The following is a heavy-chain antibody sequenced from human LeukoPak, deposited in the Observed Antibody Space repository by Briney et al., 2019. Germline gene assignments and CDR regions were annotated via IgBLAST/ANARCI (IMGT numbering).Heavy chain of an antibody. CDR2: IESKTDGGTT. Sequence: GGSLRLSCAASGFSFSDAWMSWVRQIPGKGLEWVGRIESKTDGGTTDYAAPVKGRFTISRDDSTNTLYLQMNSLKSEDTAVYYCATYGSGRKFDYWGQGILVTVSS. D-gene: IGHD3-10*01. J-gene: IGHJ4*02. CDR3: ATYGSGRKFDY. CDR1: GFSFSDAW. V-gene: IGHV3-15*04.